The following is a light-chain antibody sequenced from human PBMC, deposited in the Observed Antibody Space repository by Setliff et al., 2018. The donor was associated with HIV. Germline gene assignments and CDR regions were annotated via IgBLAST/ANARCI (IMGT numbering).Light chain of an antibody. CDR1: SNDVGGYNY. Sequence: QSALAQPASVSGSPGPSITISCTGTSNDVGGYNYVSWYQQHPGKAPKLIIYEVRIRPSGVSNRFSGSKSGNTASLAISGLQAEDKADYYCISYTVNSTPLYVLGTGTKVTVL. V-gene: IGLV2-14*01. CDR2: EVR. J-gene: IGLJ1*01. CDR3: ISYTVNSTPLYV.